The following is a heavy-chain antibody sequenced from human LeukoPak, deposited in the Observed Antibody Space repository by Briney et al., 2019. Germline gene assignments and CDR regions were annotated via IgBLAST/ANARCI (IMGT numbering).Heavy chain of an antibody. D-gene: IGHD6-13*01. Sequence: GESLKISCKGSGYSFTSYWIGWVRQMPGKGLEWMGIIYPGDSDTRYSPSFQGQVTISADKSISTAYLQWSSLKASDTAMYYCARGGPIAAAGTDYFDYWGQGTLVTVSS. CDR1: GYSFTSYW. CDR2: IYPGDSDT. CDR3: ARGGPIAAAGTDYFDY. J-gene: IGHJ4*02. V-gene: IGHV5-51*01.